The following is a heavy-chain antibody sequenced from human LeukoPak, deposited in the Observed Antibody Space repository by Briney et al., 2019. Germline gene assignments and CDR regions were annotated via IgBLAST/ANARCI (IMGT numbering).Heavy chain of an antibody. Sequence: ASVKVSCKASGYTFTSYDINWVRQATGQGLEWMGWMNPNSGNTGYAQKFQGRVTMTRNTSISTAYMELSSLRSEDTAVYYCARPAAGRYYFDYWGQGTLVTVSS. CDR2: MNPNSGNT. CDR3: ARPAAGRYYFDY. D-gene: IGHD6-19*01. CDR1: GYTFTSYD. V-gene: IGHV1-8*01. J-gene: IGHJ4*02.